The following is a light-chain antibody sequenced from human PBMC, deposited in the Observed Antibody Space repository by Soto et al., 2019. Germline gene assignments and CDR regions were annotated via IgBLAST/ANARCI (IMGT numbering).Light chain of an antibody. CDR1: QAISSS. Sequence: DIQLTQSPSFLSASVGDRVTITCRASQAISSSLAWYQHNPGKAPKLLIYAASTLQNGVPSSFSCSGSGTEFTITISSLQPEDFATYYCQHLNDYRYTFGQGTKVEIK. V-gene: IGKV1-9*01. J-gene: IGKJ2*01. CDR2: AAS. CDR3: QHLNDYRYT.